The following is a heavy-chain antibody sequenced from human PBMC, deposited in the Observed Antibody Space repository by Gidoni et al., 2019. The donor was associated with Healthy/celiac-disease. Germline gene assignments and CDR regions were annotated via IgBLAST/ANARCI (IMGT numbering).Heavy chain of an antibody. D-gene: IGHD4-17*01. Sequence: QVQLVESGGGVVQPWRSLRLSCASSGLISSSDGMHWVRQAPGKGLGWVAVIWDDGRNKYYADSVKGRFTISRDNSKNTLYLQMNSLRAEDTAVYYCARGGGDYGGNYPHFDYWGQGTLVTVSS. CDR2: IWDDGRNK. J-gene: IGHJ4*02. CDR3: ARGGGDYGGNYPHFDY. CDR1: GLISSSDG. V-gene: IGHV3-33*01.